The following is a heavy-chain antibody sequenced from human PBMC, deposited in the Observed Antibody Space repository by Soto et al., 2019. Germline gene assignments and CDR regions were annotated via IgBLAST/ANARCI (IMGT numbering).Heavy chain of an antibody. J-gene: IGHJ5*02. D-gene: IGHD2-2*01. Sequence: SETLSLTCTVYGGSFSGYYWSWIRQPPGKGLEWIGEINHSGSTNYNPSLKSRVTISVDTSKNQFSLKLSSVTAADTAVYYCASAVGAGKDIVVVPAAMRLISWGQGLLVTATS. CDR2: INHSGST. CDR3: ASAVGAGKDIVVVPAAMRLIS. V-gene: IGHV4-34*01. CDR1: GGSFSGYY.